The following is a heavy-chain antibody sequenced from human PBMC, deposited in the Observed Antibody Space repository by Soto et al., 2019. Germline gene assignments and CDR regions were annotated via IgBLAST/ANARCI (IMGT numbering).Heavy chain of an antibody. CDR3: ARFLVSTRNLDY. J-gene: IGHJ4*02. CDR2: ISGSSGST. Sequence: PGGSLRLSCAASGFTFSSYAMSWVRQAPGKGLEWVSAISGSSGSTYYADSVRGRFTISRDNANNTLYLQMNSLRAEDTAVYYYARFLVSTRNLDYWGQGTLVTVSS. V-gene: IGHV3-23*01. D-gene: IGHD2-2*01. CDR1: GFTFSSYA.